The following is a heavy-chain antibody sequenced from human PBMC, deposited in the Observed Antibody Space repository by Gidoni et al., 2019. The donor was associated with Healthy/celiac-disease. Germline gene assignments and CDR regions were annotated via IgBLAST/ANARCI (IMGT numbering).Heavy chain of an antibody. CDR3: ARDKGYCSSTSCPISFDY. V-gene: IGHV1-69*01. D-gene: IGHD2-2*01. Sequence: QVQLVQSGAEVKKPGSSVKVSCKASGGTFSSYANSWVRQAPGQGLAWMGGIIPIFGTANYAQKFQGRVTITADESTSTAYMELSSLRSEDTAVYYCARDKGYCSSTSCPISFDYWGQGTLVTVSS. CDR2: IIPIFGTA. CDR1: GGTFSSYA. J-gene: IGHJ4*02.